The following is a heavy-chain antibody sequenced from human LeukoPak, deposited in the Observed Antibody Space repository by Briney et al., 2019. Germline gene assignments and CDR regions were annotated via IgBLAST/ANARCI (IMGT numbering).Heavy chain of an antibody. CDR3: ARMYYYGSGSARFDP. D-gene: IGHD3-10*01. J-gene: IGHJ5*02. V-gene: IGHV4-4*07. CDR1: GGSISSYY. Sequence: SETLSLTCTVSGGSISSYYWSWIRQPAGKGLEWIGRIYTSGSTNYNPSLKSRVTMSVDTSKDQFSLKLSSVTAADTAVYYCARMYYYGSGSARFDPWGQGTLVTVSS. CDR2: IYTSGST.